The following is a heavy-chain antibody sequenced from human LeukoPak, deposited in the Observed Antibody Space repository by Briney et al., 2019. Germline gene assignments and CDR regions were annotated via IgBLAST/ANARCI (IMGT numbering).Heavy chain of an antibody. CDR1: GSTFSSYA. D-gene: IGHD3-3*01. V-gene: IGHV3-23*01. J-gene: IGHJ4*02. CDR2: ISGSGGST. Sequence: PGGSLRLSCAASGSTFSSYAMSWVRQAPGKGLEWVSVISGSGGSTYNADSVKGRFTISRDNSKNTLYLQMNSLRAEDTAVYYCAKSIWSGYSSFDYWGQGTLVTVSS. CDR3: AKSIWSGYSSFDY.